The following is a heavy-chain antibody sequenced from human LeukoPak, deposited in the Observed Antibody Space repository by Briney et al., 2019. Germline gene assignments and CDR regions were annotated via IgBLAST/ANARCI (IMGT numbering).Heavy chain of an antibody. J-gene: IGHJ4*02. D-gene: IGHD3-3*01. CDR1: GGSISSSSYY. CDR3: ARKDTIFGVVIIRGGVYEGHFDY. CDR2: INHSGST. Sequence: PSETLSLTCTVSGGSISSSSYYWSWIRQPPGKGLEWIGEINHSGSTNYNPSLKSRVTISVDTSKNQFSLKLSSVTAADTAVYYCARKDTIFGVVIIRGGVYEGHFDYWGQGTLVTVSS. V-gene: IGHV4-39*07.